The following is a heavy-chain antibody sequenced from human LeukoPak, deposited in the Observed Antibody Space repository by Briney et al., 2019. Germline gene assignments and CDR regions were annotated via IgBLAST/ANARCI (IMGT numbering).Heavy chain of an antibody. CDR2: IYYSGST. V-gene: IGHV4-39*07. CDR3: VSLRSYSYFHYYMDV. J-gene: IGHJ6*03. D-gene: IGHD2/OR15-2a*01. CDR1: GASLSTSPYY. Sequence: PSETLSLTCSVSGASLSTSPYYWGWIRQPPGKGLEWIGYIYYSGSTYYNPSLKSRVTISVDTSKNQFSLKVRSVTAADTAVYYCVSLRSYSYFHYYMDVWGKGTTITVSS.